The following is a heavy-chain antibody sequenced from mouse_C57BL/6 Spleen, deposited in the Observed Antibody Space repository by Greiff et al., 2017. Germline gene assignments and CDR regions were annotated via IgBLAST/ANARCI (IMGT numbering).Heavy chain of an antibody. D-gene: IGHD2-4*01. CDR3: TREYDYDGFLYYAMDY. V-gene: IGHV1-5*01. J-gene: IGHJ4*01. CDR1: GYTFTSYW. CDR2: IYPGNSDT. Sequence: VQLQQSGTVLARPGASVKMSCKTSGYTFTSYWMHWVKQRPGQGLEWIGGIYPGNSDTSYNQKFKGKAKLTAVTSASTAYMELSSLTNEDSAVYYFTREYDYDGFLYYAMDYWGQGTSVTVSS.